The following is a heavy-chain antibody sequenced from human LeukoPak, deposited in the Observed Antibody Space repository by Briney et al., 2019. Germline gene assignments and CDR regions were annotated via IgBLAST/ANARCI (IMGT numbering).Heavy chain of an antibody. V-gene: IGHV1-69*13. Sequence: SVKFSCKASGGTFSSYAISWVRQAPGQGLEWMGGIIPIFGTANYAQKFQGRVTITADESTSTAYMELSSLRSEDTAVYYCARGGRGLAAAFDYWGQGTLVTVSS. CDR2: IIPIFGTA. CDR3: ARGGRGLAAAFDY. J-gene: IGHJ4*02. D-gene: IGHD6-13*01. CDR1: GGTFSSYA.